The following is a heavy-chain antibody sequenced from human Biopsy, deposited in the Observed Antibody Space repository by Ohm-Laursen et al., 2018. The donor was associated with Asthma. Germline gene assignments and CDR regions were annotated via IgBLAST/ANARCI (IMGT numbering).Heavy chain of an antibody. CDR2: IYSGGTS. D-gene: IGHD3-22*01. J-gene: IGHJ4*02. CDR1: GFAVSRDY. CDR3: ARGDSSNWSHYYFDY. V-gene: IGHV3-53*01. Sequence: GSLRLSCAASGFAVSRDYMFWVRQAPGKGLEWVSVIYSGGTSHNADSVRGRFTTSRDYSKNKLYLQMHSLRAEDTAVYYCARGDSSNWSHYYFDYWGQGTLVTVSS.